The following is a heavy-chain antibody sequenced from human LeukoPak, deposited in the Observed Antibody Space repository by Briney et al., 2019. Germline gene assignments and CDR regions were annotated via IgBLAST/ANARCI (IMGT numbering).Heavy chain of an antibody. CDR3: AKSGSGWYFDY. Sequence: GGTLRLSCAASGFTFSSYGMSWVRQAPGKGLEWVSAISGSGGSTYYADSVKGRFTISRDNSKNTLYLQMNSLRAEDTAVYYCAKSGSGWYFDYWGKGTTVTISS. D-gene: IGHD3-10*01. CDR1: GFTFSSYG. V-gene: IGHV3-23*01. CDR2: ISGSGGST. J-gene: IGHJ4*03.